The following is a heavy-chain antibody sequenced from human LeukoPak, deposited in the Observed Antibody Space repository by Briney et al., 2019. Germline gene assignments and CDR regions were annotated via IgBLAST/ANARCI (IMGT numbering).Heavy chain of an antibody. J-gene: IGHJ4*02. CDR2: IYTNADT. Sequence: KSSETLSLTCTASGGSISSYYWSWIRQPAGQGLEWIGRIYTNADTKYNPSLKSRVTMSVDTSKNQLSLKVRSVTAADTAVYYCARAAAAAGGQYFDYWGQGTVVTVSS. CDR1: GGSISSYY. CDR3: ARAAAAAGGQYFDY. V-gene: IGHV4-4*07. D-gene: IGHD6-13*01.